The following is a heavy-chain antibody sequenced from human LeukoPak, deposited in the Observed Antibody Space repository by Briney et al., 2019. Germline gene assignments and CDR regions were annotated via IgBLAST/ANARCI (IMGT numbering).Heavy chain of an antibody. CDR3: ARGDIVVVPAAIMSRAFDI. V-gene: IGHV1-69*05. CDR1: GGTFSRYA. Sequence: ASVKVSCKASGGTFSRYAISWVRQAPGQGLEWMGGIIPIFGTANYAQKFQGRVTITTDESTSTAYMELSSLRSEDTAVYYCARGDIVVVPAAIMSRAFDIWGQGTMVTVSS. D-gene: IGHD2-2*01. J-gene: IGHJ3*02. CDR2: IIPIFGTA.